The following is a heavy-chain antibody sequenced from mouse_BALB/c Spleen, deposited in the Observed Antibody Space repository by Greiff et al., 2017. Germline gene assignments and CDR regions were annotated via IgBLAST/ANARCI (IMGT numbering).Heavy chain of an antibody. CDR1: GFTFSSYT. CDR2: ISSGGSYT. V-gene: IGHV5-6-4*01. CDR3: TRGGDYYGSSYDAMDY. J-gene: IGHJ4*01. Sequence: EVQLVESGGGLVKPGGSLKLSCAASGFTFSSYTMSWVRQTPEKRLEWVATISSGGSYTYYPDSVKGRFTISRDNAKNTLYLQMSSLKSEDTAMYYCTRGGDYYGSSYDAMDYWGQGTSVTVSS. D-gene: IGHD1-1*01.